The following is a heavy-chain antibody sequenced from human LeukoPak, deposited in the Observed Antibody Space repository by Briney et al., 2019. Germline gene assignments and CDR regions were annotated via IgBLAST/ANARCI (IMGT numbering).Heavy chain of an antibody. CDR3: ARAPRTYYDILTGYYPWYYFAY. V-gene: IGHV3-11*01. CDR2: ISSSGSTI. D-gene: IGHD3-9*01. CDR1: GFTFSDYY. Sequence: PGGSLRLSCAASGFTFSDYYMSWIRQAPGKGLEWVSYISSSGSTIYYADSVKGRFTISRDNAKNSLYLQMNSLRAEDTAVYYCARAPRTYYDILTGYYPWYYFAYWGQGTLVTVSS. J-gene: IGHJ4*02.